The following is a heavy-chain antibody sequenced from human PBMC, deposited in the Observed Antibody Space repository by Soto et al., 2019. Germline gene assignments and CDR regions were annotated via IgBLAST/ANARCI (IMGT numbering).Heavy chain of an antibody. D-gene: IGHD3-9*01. CDR3: ARLPEDYDILTGPISPYFDY. V-gene: IGHV4-59*08. CDR1: GSSISSYY. J-gene: IGHJ4*02. Sequence: PPETLCVTCAVAGSSISSYYLSWARRPPGKGLEWIGYIYYSGSTNYNPSLKSRVTISVDTSKNQFSLKLSSVTAADTAVYYCARLPEDYDILTGPISPYFDYWGQGTLVTVSS. CDR2: IYYSGST.